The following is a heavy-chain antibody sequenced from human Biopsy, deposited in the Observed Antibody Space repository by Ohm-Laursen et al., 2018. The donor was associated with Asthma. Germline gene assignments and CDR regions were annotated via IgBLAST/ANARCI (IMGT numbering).Heavy chain of an antibody. Sequence: SLRLSCAASGFTFSIYDIHWVRQAPGKGLEWVAVISYDGGNKFYGDSVKARFTLSRDNSRNTLYLQMNSLRVEDTAIYYCARTDERWTSIQDDALDIWGQGTMVIVSS. CDR1: GFTFSIYD. J-gene: IGHJ3*02. D-gene: IGHD4-23*01. CDR2: ISYDGGNK. CDR3: ARTDERWTSIQDDALDI. V-gene: IGHV3-30*03.